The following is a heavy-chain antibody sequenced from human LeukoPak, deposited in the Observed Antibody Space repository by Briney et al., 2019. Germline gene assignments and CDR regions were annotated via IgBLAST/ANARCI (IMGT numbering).Heavy chain of an antibody. D-gene: IGHD6-13*01. CDR3: ASEITHSSSWLPFDY. V-gene: IGHV3-33*01. Sequence: PGGSLRLSCAASGFTFSSYGMPWVRQAPGKGLEWVAVILSDGSKEFYTDSVKGRFTISRDNSKNTLYLQMNSLRAEDTAVYYCASEITHSSSWLPFDYWGQGTLVTVSS. J-gene: IGHJ4*02. CDR2: ILSDGSKE. CDR1: GFTFSSYG.